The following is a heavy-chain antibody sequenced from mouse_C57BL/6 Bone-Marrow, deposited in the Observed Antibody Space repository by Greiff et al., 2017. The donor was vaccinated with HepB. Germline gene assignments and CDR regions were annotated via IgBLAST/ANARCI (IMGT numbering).Heavy chain of an antibody. CDR1: GFTFSDYY. V-gene: IGHV5-12*01. CDR2: ISNGGGST. J-gene: IGHJ1*03. Sequence: EVQVVESGGGLVQPGGSLKLSCAASGFTFSDYYMYWVRQTPEKRLEWVAYISNGGGSTYYPDTVKGRFTISRDNAKNTLYLQMSRLKSEDTAMYYCARRRGDWYFDVWGTGTTVTVSS. CDR3: ARRRGDWYFDV.